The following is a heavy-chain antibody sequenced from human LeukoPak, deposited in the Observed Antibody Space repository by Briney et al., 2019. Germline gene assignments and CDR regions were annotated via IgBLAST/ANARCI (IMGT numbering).Heavy chain of an antibody. CDR3: ARDSVAGTRAGGYYYYGMDV. Sequence: SQTLSLTCTVSGGSISSGSCYWSWIRQPAGKGLEWIGRIYTSGSTNYNPSIKSRVTISVDTSKNQFSLKLSSVTAADTAVYYCARDSVAGTRAGGYYYYGMDVWGQGNTVTVSS. CDR2: IYTSGST. CDR1: GGSISSGSCY. D-gene: IGHD6-19*01. J-gene: IGHJ6*02. V-gene: IGHV4-61*02.